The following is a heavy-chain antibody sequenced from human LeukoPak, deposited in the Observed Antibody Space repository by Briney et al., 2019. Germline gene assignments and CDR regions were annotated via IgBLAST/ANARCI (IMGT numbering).Heavy chain of an antibody. CDR2: ISWNSGSI. CDR3: AKDHAGFDP. V-gene: IGHV3-9*01. J-gene: IGHJ5*02. D-gene: IGHD2-2*01. CDR1: GFTFDDYA. Sequence: PGGSLRLSCAASGFTFDDYAMHWVRQAPGKGLEWVSGISWNSGSIGYADSVKGRFTISRDNAKNSLYLQMNSLRAEDTALYYCAKDHAGFDPWGQGTLVTVSS.